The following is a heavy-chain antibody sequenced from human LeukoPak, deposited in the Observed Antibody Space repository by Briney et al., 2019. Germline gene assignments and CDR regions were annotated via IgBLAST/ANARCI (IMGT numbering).Heavy chain of an antibody. V-gene: IGHV4-59*01. CDR1: GDSISSFF. D-gene: IGHD3-9*01. J-gene: IGHJ4*02. CDR2: IYYSETT. CDR3: ARTTYYNVLTDYYLFDY. Sequence: SETLSLTCTVSGDSISSFFWSWIRQPPGQGREWIGYIYYSETTTYNPSFKSRVTISVDTSKNQFSLKLNSVTAADTAVYFCARTTYYNVLTDYYLFDYWGQGTLVTVSS.